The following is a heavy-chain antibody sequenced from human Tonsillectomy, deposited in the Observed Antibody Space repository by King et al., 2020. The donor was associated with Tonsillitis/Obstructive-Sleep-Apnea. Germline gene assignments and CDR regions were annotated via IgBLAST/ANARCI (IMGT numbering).Heavy chain of an antibody. V-gene: IGHV1-69*04. Sequence: QLVQSGAEVKKPGSSVKVSCKASGGTFSSYAISWVRQAPGQGLEWMGTIIPILDITNYAQKFQGRVTITADKSTSTAYMELSSLRSEDTAVYYCARDPHCGGTSCYTDWSFDLWGRGTLVTVSS. CDR3: ARDPHCGGTSCYTDWSFDL. CDR1: GGTFSSYA. D-gene: IGHD2-2*02. J-gene: IGHJ2*01. CDR2: IIPILDIT.